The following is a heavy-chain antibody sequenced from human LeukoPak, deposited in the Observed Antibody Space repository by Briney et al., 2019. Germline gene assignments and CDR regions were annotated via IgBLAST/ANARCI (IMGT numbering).Heavy chain of an antibody. V-gene: IGHV3-66*01. Sequence: GGSLRLSCAASGFTVSSNYMSWVRQAPGKGLEWVSVIYSGGSTYYADSVKGRFTISRDNSKNTLYLQMNSLRAEDTAVYYCARASRPSSGWYLFYYYYYGMDVWGQGTTVTVSS. CDR2: IYSGGST. D-gene: IGHD6-19*01. CDR3: ARASRPSSGWYLFYYYYYGMDV. CDR1: GFTVSSNY. J-gene: IGHJ6*02.